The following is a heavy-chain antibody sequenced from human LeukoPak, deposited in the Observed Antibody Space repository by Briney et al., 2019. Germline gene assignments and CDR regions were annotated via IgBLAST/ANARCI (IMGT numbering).Heavy chain of an antibody. D-gene: IGHD1-26*01. V-gene: IGHV4-34*01. J-gene: IGHJ4*02. CDR3: ARQLVGSTTPDY. CDR2: IKHRGNT. CDR1: GGSFSNYY. Sequence: SETLSLTCAVYGGSFSNYYWSWIRQPPGKGLEWLGEIKHRGNTNYNPSLKSRVTISVDTSKNQFSLKLNSVTAADTAVYYCARQLVGSTTPDYWGQGILVTASS.